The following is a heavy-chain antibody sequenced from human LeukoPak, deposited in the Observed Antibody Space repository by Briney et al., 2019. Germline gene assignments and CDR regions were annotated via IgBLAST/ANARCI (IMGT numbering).Heavy chain of an antibody. J-gene: IGHJ4*02. V-gene: IGHV4-34*01. D-gene: IGHD6-13*01. CDR2: IYYSGST. CDR1: GGSFSGYY. CDR3: ARGGGSSWYGFDY. Sequence: SETLSLTCAVYGGSFSGYYWSWIRQPPGKGLEWIGSIYYSGSTYYNPSLKSRVTISVDTSKNQFSLKLSSVTAADTAVYYCARGGGSSWYGFDYWGQGTLVTVSS.